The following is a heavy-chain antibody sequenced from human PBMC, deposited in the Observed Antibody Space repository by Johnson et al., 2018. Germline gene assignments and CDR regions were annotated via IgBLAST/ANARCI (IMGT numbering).Heavy chain of an antibody. V-gene: IGHV3-33*01. CDR3: SRDRVEQWLVKNGMDV. J-gene: IGHJ6*02. CDR2: IWHDGTEK. CDR1: GFTFSRYG. Sequence: QVQLVQSGGGLVQPGRSLRLSCVTSGFTFSRYGMHWVRQAPGTGLEWVAHIWHDGTEKDYEDSVKGRFTISRDNSKNTLYLQRNSLRAEDPAVDFCSRDRVEQWLVKNGMDVWGQGTTVIVSS. D-gene: IGHD6-19*01.